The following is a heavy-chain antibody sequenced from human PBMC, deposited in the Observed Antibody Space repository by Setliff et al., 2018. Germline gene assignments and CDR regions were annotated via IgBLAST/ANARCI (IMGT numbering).Heavy chain of an antibody. D-gene: IGHD5-18*01. V-gene: IGHV3-11*04. CDR2: ITNSGGTI. J-gene: IGHJ4*02. Sequence: PGGSLRLSCAASGFTLSPYAMSWVRQAPGKGLEWVSYITNSGGTIYYADSVKGRFTISRDNAKNSLFLQMNSLRAEDTALYYCAKFVGYTYGYDYWGRGTLVTVSS. CDR3: AKFVGYTYGYDY. CDR1: GFTLSPYA.